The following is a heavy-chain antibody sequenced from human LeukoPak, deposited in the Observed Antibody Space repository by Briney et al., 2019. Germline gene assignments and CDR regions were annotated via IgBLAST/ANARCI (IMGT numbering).Heavy chain of an antibody. D-gene: IGHD3-22*01. CDR1: GYTFSSHG. Sequence: GGSLRLSCAASGYTFSSHGMHWVRQAPGKGLDWVATIWFDGSQKYYAEHLKDRFTISRDNAKNSLYLQMNSLRAEDTAVYYCPRDYYDAHDYWGQGTLVTVSS. V-gene: IGHV3-33*01. J-gene: IGHJ4*02. CDR2: IWFDGSQK. CDR3: PRDYYDAHDY.